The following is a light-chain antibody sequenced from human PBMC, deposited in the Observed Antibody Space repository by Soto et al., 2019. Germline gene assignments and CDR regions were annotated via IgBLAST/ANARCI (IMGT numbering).Light chain of an antibody. Sequence: QSALTQPPSVSGAPGQRVTISCTGSSSNIGAGYDVHWYQQLPGTAPKLLIYGNSNRPSGVPDRFSGSKSGTSASLAITGLQAEDEADYYCQPYDSSLSAPYVFGTGTKVTVL. V-gene: IGLV1-40*01. CDR1: SSNIGAGYD. CDR3: QPYDSSLSAPYV. CDR2: GNS. J-gene: IGLJ1*01.